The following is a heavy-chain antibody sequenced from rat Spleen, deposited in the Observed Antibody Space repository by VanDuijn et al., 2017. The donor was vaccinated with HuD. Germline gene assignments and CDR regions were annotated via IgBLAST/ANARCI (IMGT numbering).Heavy chain of an antibody. J-gene: IGHJ3*01. Sequence: EVQLVESGGGLVQPGRSLKLSCVASGFTFNNYWMTWIRQAPGKGLEWVASITNTGGSTYYPDSVKGRFTISRDNAKSTLYLQMNSLRSEDTATYYCTRLHTMGHEGAYWGQGTLVTVSS. CDR1: GFTFNNYW. CDR3: TRLHTMGHEGAY. D-gene: IGHD1-9*01. V-gene: IGHV5-31*01. CDR2: ITNTGGST.